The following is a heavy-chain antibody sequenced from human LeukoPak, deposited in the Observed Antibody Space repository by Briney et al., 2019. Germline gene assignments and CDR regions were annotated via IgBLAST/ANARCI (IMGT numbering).Heavy chain of an antibody. CDR3: TRRGGLTIFGVVTQYYFDY. D-gene: IGHD3-3*01. V-gene: IGHV4-34*01. Sequence: SETLSPTCAVYGGSFNGYYWNWIRQPPGKGLEWIGEINHSGSTNYNPSLKSRVTISVDTSKNQFSLKLSSVTAADTAVYYCTRRGGLTIFGVVTQYYFDYWGQGTLVTASS. J-gene: IGHJ4*02. CDR2: INHSGST. CDR1: GGSFNGYY.